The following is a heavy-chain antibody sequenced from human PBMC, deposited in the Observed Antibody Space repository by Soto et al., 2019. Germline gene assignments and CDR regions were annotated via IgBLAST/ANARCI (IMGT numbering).Heavy chain of an antibody. V-gene: IGHV1-8*01. CDR2: MNPNSGNT. Sequence: VASVKVSCKASGYTFTSYDINWVRQATGQGLEWMGWMNPNSGNTGYAQKFQGRVTMTRNTSISTAYMELSSLRSEDTAVYYCARVLGYCSSTSCRDWYFDLWGRGTLVTVSS. D-gene: IGHD2-2*01. CDR3: ARVLGYCSSTSCRDWYFDL. CDR1: GYTFTSYD. J-gene: IGHJ2*01.